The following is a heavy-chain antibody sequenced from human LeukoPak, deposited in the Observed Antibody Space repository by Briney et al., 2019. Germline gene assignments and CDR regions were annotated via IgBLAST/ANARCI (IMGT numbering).Heavy chain of an antibody. J-gene: IGHJ4*02. CDR3: ARLDYYDAYDSHGDY. CDR2: IYYGGNT. Sequence: SETLSLTCTISGGSISTYYWSWLRQAPGKGLEWIGYIYYGGNTYYNPSLKSRVTISRDTSKNHFSLNLTSVTAADTAVYYCARLDYYDAYDSHGDYWGQGILVTVSS. CDR1: GGSISTYY. D-gene: IGHD3-16*01. V-gene: IGHV4-59*08.